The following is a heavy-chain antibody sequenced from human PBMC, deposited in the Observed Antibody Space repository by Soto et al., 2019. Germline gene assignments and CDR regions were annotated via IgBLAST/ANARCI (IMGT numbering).Heavy chain of an antibody. CDR3: ARLIRNSWLYS. V-gene: IGHV6-1*01. CDR2: TYYRSKWEN. CDR1: GDSVSTNSAT. J-gene: IGHJ5*01. D-gene: IGHD3-16*01. Sequence: AQTLSLTCAISGDSVSTNSATWDWVRRSPSRGLEWLGRTYYRSKWENDYAVSVKGRISIIPDTTNNRLSLQLNSVSPDDTAVYYCARLIRNSWLYSRAQGTLVPVSS.